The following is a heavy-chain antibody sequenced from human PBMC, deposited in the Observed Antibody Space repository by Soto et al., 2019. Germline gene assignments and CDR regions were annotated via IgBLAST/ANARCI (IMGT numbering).Heavy chain of an antibody. J-gene: IGHJ4*02. D-gene: IGHD6-19*01. V-gene: IGHV4-34*01. CDR1: GGSFSGYY. CDR3: ARGPAVAGALGFDY. CDR2: INHSGST. Sequence: QVQLQQWGAGLLKPSETLSLTCAVYGGSFSGYYWSWIRQPPGKGLEWIGEINHSGSTNYNPSLKSRVTISVDTSKNQSSLKLSSVTAAATAVYYCARGPAVAGALGFDYWGQGTLVTVSS.